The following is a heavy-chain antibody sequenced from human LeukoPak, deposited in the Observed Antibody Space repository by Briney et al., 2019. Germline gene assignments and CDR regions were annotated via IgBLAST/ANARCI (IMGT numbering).Heavy chain of an antibody. CDR1: GFTFSSYA. CDR3: AKGGGYEAQYYYYYLDV. D-gene: IGHD5-12*01. V-gene: IGHV3-30*04. CDR2: ISYDGSNK. Sequence: GGSLRLSCAASGFTFSSYAMHWVRQAPGKGLEWVAVISYDGSNKYSADSVKRRFTISRDNSKNTLYLQMKSLRAEDTAVYYCAKGGGYEAQYYYYYLDVWGKGTTVTISS. J-gene: IGHJ6*03.